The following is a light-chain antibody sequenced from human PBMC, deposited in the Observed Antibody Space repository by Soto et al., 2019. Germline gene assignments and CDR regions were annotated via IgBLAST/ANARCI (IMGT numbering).Light chain of an antibody. CDR2: DAS. Sequence: EIVLTQSPAPLSLSPGEIATLSCSASQSVSSYLAWYQQKPGQAPRLLLYDASNRATGIPARFSGSGSGTDFTLTISSLEPEEFAVYCSQQRSNLPLTFGGGTKGEI. J-gene: IGKJ4*01. V-gene: IGKV3-11*01. CDR1: QSVSSY. CDR3: QQRSNLPLT.